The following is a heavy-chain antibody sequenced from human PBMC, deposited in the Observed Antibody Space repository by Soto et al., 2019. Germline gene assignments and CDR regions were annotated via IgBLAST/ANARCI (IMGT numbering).Heavy chain of an antibody. D-gene: IGHD3-16*01. J-gene: IGHJ4*02. Sequence: LRLSCAASGFTFSFYAMHWVRQAPGKGLEWVAVISYNGRNKHYVDSVKGRFTISRDNSQDTLYLQMDSLRPDDTAVYYCARQAKIGDRSQFYFDSWGQGTLVTVSS. CDR3: ARQAKIGDRSQFYFDS. CDR1: GFTFSFYA. CDR2: ISYNGRNK. V-gene: IGHV3-30*04.